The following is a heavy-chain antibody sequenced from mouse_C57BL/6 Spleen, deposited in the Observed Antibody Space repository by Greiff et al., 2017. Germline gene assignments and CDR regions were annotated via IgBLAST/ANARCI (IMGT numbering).Heavy chain of an antibody. D-gene: IGHD1-2*01. J-gene: IGHJ2*01. CDR3: TGLSLLRYFDY. Sequence: EVNVVESGGGLVQPGGSMKLSCVASGFTFSNYWMNWVRQSPEKGLEWVAQIRLKSDNYATHYAVSVKGRFTISRDDSKSSVYLQMNNLRAEDTGIYYCTGLSLLRYFDYWGQGTTLTVSS. CDR1: GFTFSNYW. CDR2: IRLKSDNYAT. V-gene: IGHV6-3*01.